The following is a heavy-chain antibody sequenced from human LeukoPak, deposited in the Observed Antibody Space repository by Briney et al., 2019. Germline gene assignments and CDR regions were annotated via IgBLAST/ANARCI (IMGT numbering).Heavy chain of an antibody. V-gene: IGHV4-39*07. D-gene: IGHD4-17*01. J-gene: IGHJ5*02. CDR3: VRDDYGDYTRRFDP. CDR1: GGSISSSRYY. CDR2: ISYSGSS. Sequence: PLETLSLTCTVSGGSISSSRYYWGWIRQPPGKGLEWIASISYSGSSYYNPSLKSRVTISVDTSKNQVSLQLSSVTAADTAVYYCVRDDYGDYTRRFDPWGQGTLVTVSS.